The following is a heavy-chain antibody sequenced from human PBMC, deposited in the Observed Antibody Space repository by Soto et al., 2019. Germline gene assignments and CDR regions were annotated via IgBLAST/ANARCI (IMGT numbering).Heavy chain of an antibody. CDR2: IYYSGST. Sequence: SETLSLTCTVSGGSISSSSYYWGWIRQPPGKGLEWIGYIYYSGSTNYNPSLKSRVTISVDTSKNQFSLKLSSVTAADTAVYYCARHHPARIAAAALWDYYYYYGMDVWGQGTKVTVSS. D-gene: IGHD6-13*01. CDR3: ARHHPARIAAAALWDYYYYYGMDV. V-gene: IGHV4-61*05. J-gene: IGHJ6*02. CDR1: GGSISSSSYY.